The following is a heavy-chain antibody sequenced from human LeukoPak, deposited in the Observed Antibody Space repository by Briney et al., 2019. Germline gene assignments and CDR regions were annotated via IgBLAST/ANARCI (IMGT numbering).Heavy chain of an antibody. CDR1: GGSISSGGSS. Sequence: SETLSLTCAVSGGSISSGGSSWSWIRQPPGKGLEWIGYIYHSGSTYYNPSLKSRVTISVDTSMNQFSLNLNSVTAADTAVYFCANKVYCSRTSCYPAGYWGQGTLVTVSS. CDR2: IYHSGST. J-gene: IGHJ4*02. D-gene: IGHD2-2*01. V-gene: IGHV4-30-2*01. CDR3: ANKVYCSRTSCYPAGY.